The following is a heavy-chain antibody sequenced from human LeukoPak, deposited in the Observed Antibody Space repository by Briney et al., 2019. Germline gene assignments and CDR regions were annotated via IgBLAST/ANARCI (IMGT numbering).Heavy chain of an antibody. CDR1: GGSVSSSGYY. CDR3: ARVAMAENYYDSSGYFDY. V-gene: IGHV4-61*08. J-gene: IGHJ4*02. Sequence: SETLSLSCTVSGGSVSSSGYYWDWIRQPPGKGLEWIGYIYYDGSTNYNPSLKSRVTISVDTSKNQFSLKLSSVTAADTAVYYCARVAMAENYYDSSGYFDYWGQGTLVTVSS. D-gene: IGHD3-22*01. CDR2: IYYDGST.